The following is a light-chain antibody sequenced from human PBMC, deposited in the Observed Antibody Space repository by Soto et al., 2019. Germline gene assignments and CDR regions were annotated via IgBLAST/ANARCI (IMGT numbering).Light chain of an antibody. CDR1: QPVSDNF. CDR3: QQYGTSALS. CDR2: GAS. J-gene: IGKJ4*01. V-gene: IGKV3-20*01. Sequence: DIVLTQSPGTLSLSPGERATLSCRASQPVSDNFLAWYQQIPGQGPRLLIFGASTRATGIPDRFSGSGSGTDFTLTISRLEPEDCAVYYCQQYGTSALSFGGGTKVDIK.